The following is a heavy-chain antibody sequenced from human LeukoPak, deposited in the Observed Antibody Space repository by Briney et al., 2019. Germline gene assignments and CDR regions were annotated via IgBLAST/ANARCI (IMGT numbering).Heavy chain of an antibody. CDR2: INTDGSTT. CDR3: ARSRGGSYHY. V-gene: IGHV3-74*01. CDR1: GFTFSNDW. Sequence: GGSLRLSCAASGFTFSNDWMHWVRQAPGKGLVWVSRINTDGSTTTYADSVKGRFAISRDNAKNTLYLQMNSLRVEDTAVYYCARSRGGSYHYWGQGTLVTVSS. J-gene: IGHJ4*02. D-gene: IGHD3-16*02.